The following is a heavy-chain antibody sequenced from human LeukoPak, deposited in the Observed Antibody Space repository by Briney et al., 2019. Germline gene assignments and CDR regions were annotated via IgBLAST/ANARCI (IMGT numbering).Heavy chain of an antibody. CDR2: ISGSSSYI. Sequence: GGSLRLSCAASGFTFSSYTMNWVRQAPGTGLEWVSSISGSSSYISYADSVKGRFTVSRDNAKNSLYLQMNSLRAEDTAVYYCVREGLTVVIAMDVWGKGTTVTVSS. D-gene: IGHD3-22*01. J-gene: IGHJ6*03. CDR1: GFTFSSYT. CDR3: VREGLTVVIAMDV. V-gene: IGHV3-21*01.